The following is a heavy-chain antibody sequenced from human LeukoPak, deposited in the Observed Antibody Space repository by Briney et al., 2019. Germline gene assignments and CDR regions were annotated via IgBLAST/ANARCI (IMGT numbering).Heavy chain of an antibody. CDR1: GFTFSSYG. J-gene: IGHJ4*02. V-gene: IGHV3-30*02. Sequence: GGSLRLSCAASGFTFSSYGMHWVRQAPGKGLEWVAFIRYDGSKKYYADSVKGRFTISRDNSKNTLYLQMNSLRAEDTAVYYCAKDSNDYVWGSYRYTGYFDYWGQGTLVTVSS. CDR2: IRYDGSKK. D-gene: IGHD3-16*02. CDR3: AKDSNDYVWGSYRYTGYFDY.